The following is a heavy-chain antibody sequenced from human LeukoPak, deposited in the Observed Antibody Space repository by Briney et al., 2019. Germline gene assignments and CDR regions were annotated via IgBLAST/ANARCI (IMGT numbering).Heavy chain of an antibody. J-gene: IGHJ6*03. Sequence: SETLSLTCTVSGGSISSYYWSWIRQPPGKGLEWIGYIYTSGSTNYNPSLRSRVTISVDTSKNQFSLKLSSVTAADTAVYYCARSVSHHYYMDVWGKGTTVTVSS. CDR2: IYTSGST. CDR1: GGSISSYY. CDR3: ARSVSHHYYMDV. V-gene: IGHV4-4*09. D-gene: IGHD4-11*01.